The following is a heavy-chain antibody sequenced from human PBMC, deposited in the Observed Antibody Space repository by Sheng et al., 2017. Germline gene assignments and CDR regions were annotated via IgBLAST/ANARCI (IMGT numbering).Heavy chain of an antibody. J-gene: IGHJ4*02. D-gene: IGHD3-10*01. CDR2: IYYSGST. CDR3: ARDSSYFRGTMVY. CDR1: GGSISSSSYY. Sequence: QLQLQESGPGLVKPSETLSLTCTVSGGSISSSSYYWGWIRQPPGKGLEWIGSIYYSGSTYYNPSLKSRVTISVDTSKNQFSLKLSSVTAADTAVYYCARDSSYFRGTMVYWGQGTLVTVSS. V-gene: IGHV4-39*07.